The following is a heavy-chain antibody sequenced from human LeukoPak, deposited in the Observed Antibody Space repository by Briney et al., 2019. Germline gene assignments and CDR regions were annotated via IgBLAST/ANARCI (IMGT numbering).Heavy chain of an antibody. J-gene: IGHJ6*02. Sequence: PGGSLRLSCAASGFTFSSYWMSWVRQAPGKGLEWLANIKQDGSEKYYVDSVKGRFTISRDNAKNSLYLQMNSLRAEDTAVYYCARDWRELDLYYYYGMDVWGQGTTVTVSS. V-gene: IGHV3-7*01. CDR2: IKQDGSEK. CDR1: GFTFSSYW. CDR3: ARDWRELDLYYYYGMDV. D-gene: IGHD1-26*01.